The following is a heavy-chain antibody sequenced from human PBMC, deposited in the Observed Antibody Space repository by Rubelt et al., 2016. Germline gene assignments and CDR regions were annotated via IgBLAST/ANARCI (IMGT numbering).Heavy chain of an antibody. CDR3: ARASSGSPRFGFDY. D-gene: IGHD6-25*01. CDR2: MYSSGIT. J-gene: IGHJ4*02. CDR1: GGSVSSDSYF. Sequence: QVQLQESGPGLVKPSETLSLTCTVSGGSVSSDSYFWSWIRQPPGKGLEWIGYMYSSGITNYNPSLKSRVTISGDMAKTQISLNLSSVTAADTAVYYCARASSGSPRFGFDYWGQGTLVTVSS. V-gene: IGHV4-61*01.